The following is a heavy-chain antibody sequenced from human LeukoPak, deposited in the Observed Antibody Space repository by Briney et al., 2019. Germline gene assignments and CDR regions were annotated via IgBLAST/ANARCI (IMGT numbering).Heavy chain of an antibody. CDR2: ISSSGSTI. V-gene: IGHV3-11*04. CDR3: ARKLYYYDTSPAGWFDP. Sequence: GGSLRLSCAASGFTFSDYYMSWIRQAPGKGLEWVSYISSSGSTIYYADSVKGRFTISRDNAKNSLYLQINSLRAEDTAVYHCARKLYYYDTSPAGWFDPWGQGTQVTVSS. CDR1: GFTFSDYY. J-gene: IGHJ5*02. D-gene: IGHD3-22*01.